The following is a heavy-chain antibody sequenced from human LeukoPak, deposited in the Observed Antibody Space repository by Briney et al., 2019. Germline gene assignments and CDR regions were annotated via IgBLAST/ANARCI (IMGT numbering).Heavy chain of an antibody. D-gene: IGHD6-6*01. CDR3: AKSGEYSSPSFQN. V-gene: IGHV3-15*01. Sequence: PGGSLRLSCAASGFTFSNAWMSWVRQAPGKGLEWVGRIKSKTDGGTTDYAAPVKGRFTISRDDSKNTLYLQMNSLRAEDTAVYYCAKSGEYSSPSFQNWGQGTLVTVSS. CDR1: GFTFSNAW. CDR2: IKSKTDGGTT. J-gene: IGHJ4*02.